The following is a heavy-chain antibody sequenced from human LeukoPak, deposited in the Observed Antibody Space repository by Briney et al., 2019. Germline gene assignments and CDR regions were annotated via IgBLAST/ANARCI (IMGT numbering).Heavy chain of an antibody. J-gene: IGHJ5*02. CDR2: INQDGSGK. Sequence: GSLRLSCAASGFTFSSYWMTWVRQAPGKGLEWVANINQDGSGKYYVDSVKGRFTISRDNAKNSLYLQMNSLRAEDTAVYYCAKGYCSSTSCSGNWFDPWGQGTLVTVSS. CDR3: AKGYCSSTSCSGNWFDP. D-gene: IGHD2-2*01. V-gene: IGHV3-7*05. CDR1: GFTFSSYW.